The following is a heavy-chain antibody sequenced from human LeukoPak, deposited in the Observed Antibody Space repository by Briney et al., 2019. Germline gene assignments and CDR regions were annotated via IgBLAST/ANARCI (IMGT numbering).Heavy chain of an antibody. D-gene: IGHD3-22*01. CDR2: ISWNSGSI. CDR3: AKNYYDSSGYYDG. V-gene: IGHV3-9*01. CDR1: GFTFDDYA. J-gene: IGHJ4*02. Sequence: PGGSLRLSCAASGFTFDDYAMHWVRQAPGKGLEWVSGISWNSGSIGYADSVKGRFTISRDNAKNSLYLQMNSLRAEDTALYYCAKNYYDSSGYYDGWGQGTLVTVSS.